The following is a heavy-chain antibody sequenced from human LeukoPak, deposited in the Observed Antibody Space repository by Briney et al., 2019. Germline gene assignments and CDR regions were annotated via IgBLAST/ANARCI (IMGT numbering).Heavy chain of an antibody. Sequence: ASVKVSCKVSGYTVTELSMHWVRQAPGKGLEWMGDFDPEDGETLYAQKFQGGVTMTEDTSTDTAYMELSSLRSEDTAVYYCATADASVVRGVISGMDVWGKGTTVTVSS. CDR2: FDPEDGET. CDR3: ATADASVVRGVISGMDV. V-gene: IGHV1-24*01. D-gene: IGHD3-10*01. CDR1: GYTVTELS. J-gene: IGHJ6*04.